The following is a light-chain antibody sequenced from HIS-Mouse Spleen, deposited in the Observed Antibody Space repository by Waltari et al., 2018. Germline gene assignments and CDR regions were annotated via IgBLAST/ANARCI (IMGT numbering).Light chain of an antibody. CDR3: YSTDSSGNHRV. J-gene: IGLJ2*01. CDR1: ASPKKY. CDR2: EDS. Sequence: SYELTQPPSVSVSPGQTARIPPSGDASPKKYAYSYPQKSGQAPVLVIYEDSKRPSGSPERFSGSSSGTMATLTISGAQVEDEADYYCYSTDSSGNHRVFGGGTKLTVL. V-gene: IGLV3-10*01.